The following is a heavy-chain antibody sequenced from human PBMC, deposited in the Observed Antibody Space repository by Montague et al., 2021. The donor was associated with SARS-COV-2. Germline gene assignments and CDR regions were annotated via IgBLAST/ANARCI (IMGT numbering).Heavy chain of an antibody. CDR2: IKQDGSET. J-gene: IGHJ4*02. V-gene: IGHV3-7*01. CDR1: GFPFSTYW. CDR3: ARGPLWETGSYYKEHYFDH. D-gene: IGHD1-26*01. Sequence: SLSLSFSASGFPFSTYWMTWVRQAPGKGLEWVANIKQDGSETYYVDSIKGRFTVSRDNGKNSLFLQMNSLRVEDTALYYCARGPLWETGSYYKEHYFDHWGQGTLVTVAS.